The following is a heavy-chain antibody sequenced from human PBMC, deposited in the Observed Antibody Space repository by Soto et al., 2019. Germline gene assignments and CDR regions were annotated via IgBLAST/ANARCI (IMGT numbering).Heavy chain of an antibody. V-gene: IGHV3-74*01. Sequence: SLRLSCAASGFTFSSYWMHWVRQAPGKGLVWVSRINSDGSSTSYADSVKGRFTISRDNAKNTLYLQMNSLRAEDTAVYYCARVGYSYAFDYWGQGTLVTVSS. CDR2: INSDGSST. J-gene: IGHJ4*02. D-gene: IGHD5-18*01. CDR1: GFTFSSYW. CDR3: ARVGYSYAFDY.